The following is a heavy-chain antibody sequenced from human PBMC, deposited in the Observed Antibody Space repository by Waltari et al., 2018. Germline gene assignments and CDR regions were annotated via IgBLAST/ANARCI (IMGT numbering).Heavy chain of an antibody. CDR1: GFTFSSYW. J-gene: IGHJ4*02. Sequence: EVQLVESGGGLVQPGGSLRLSCADSGFTFSSYWMSWVRQAPGKGLGWVANIKQDGSEKYYVDSVKGRFTISRDNAKNSLYLQMNSLSAEDTAVYYCARDSIQGLDYWGQGTLVTVSS. CDR3: ARDSIQGLDY. CDR2: IKQDGSEK. D-gene: IGHD5-18*01. V-gene: IGHV3-7*01.